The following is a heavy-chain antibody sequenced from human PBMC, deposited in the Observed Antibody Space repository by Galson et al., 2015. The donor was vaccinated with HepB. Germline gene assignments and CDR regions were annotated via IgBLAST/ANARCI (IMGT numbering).Heavy chain of an antibody. CDR1: GFTFSSYW. Sequence: SLRLSCAASGFTFSSYWMHWVRQAPGKGLVWVSRIKSDGSSTSYADSVKGRFTISRDNAENTVFLQMDSLRADDTAVYYCARGRTGSRFDYWGQGTLVSVSS. CDR3: ARGRTGSRFDY. D-gene: IGHD1-1*01. V-gene: IGHV3-74*01. J-gene: IGHJ4*02. CDR2: IKSDGSST.